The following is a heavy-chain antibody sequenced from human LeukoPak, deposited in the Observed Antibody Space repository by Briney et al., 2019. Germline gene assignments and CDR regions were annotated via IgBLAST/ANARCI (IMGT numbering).Heavy chain of an antibody. CDR1: GGTFSSYA. J-gene: IGHJ4*02. CDR3: ARGVLRFLEWLSQGENYFDY. Sequence: GSSVKVSCKASGGTFSSYATSWVRQAPGQGLEWMGRIIPIFGTANYAQKFQGRVTITTDESTSTAYMELSSLRSEDTAVYYCARGVLRFLEWLSQGENYFDYWGQGTLVTVSS. V-gene: IGHV1-69*05. D-gene: IGHD3-3*01. CDR2: IIPIFGTA.